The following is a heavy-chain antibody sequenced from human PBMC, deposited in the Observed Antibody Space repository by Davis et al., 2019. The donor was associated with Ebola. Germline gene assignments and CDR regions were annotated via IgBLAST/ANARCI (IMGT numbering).Heavy chain of an antibody. CDR3: ARVSSSGWHFYYFGTDV. CDR1: GFTFSSYS. V-gene: IGHV3-21*01. CDR2: ISSSSNYI. Sequence: GGSLRLSCAASGFTFSSYSMNWVRQAPGKGLEWVSFISSSSNYIYYADSVKGRFTISRDNAKNSVYLQMNSLRDEDTAVYYCARVSSSGWHFYYFGTDVWGKGTTVTVSS. J-gene: IGHJ6*04. D-gene: IGHD6-25*01.